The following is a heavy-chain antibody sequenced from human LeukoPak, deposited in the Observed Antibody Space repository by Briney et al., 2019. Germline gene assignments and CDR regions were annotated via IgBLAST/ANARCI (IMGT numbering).Heavy chain of an antibody. CDR3: ARTMNYYDSSGLGDAFDI. Sequence: PSETLSLTCAVSGYSISSGYYWGWIRQPPGKGREWIGSIYHSGSTYYNPSLKSRVTISVDTSKNQFSLKLSSVTAADTAVYYCARTMNYYDSSGLGDAFDIWGQGTMVTVSS. D-gene: IGHD3-22*01. J-gene: IGHJ3*02. CDR2: IYHSGST. V-gene: IGHV4-38-2*01. CDR1: GYSISSGYY.